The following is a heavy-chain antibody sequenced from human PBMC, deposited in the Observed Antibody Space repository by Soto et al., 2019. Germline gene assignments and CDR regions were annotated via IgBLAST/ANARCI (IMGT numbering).Heavy chain of an antibody. Sequence: PGGSLRLSCAASGFTFSSYAMHWVRQAPGKGLEWVAVISYDGSNKYYADSVKGRFTISRDNSKNTLYLQMNSLRAEDTAVYYCARPVAGNSYWGQGTLVTVSS. CDR1: GFTFSSYA. D-gene: IGHD6-19*01. CDR3: ARPVAGNSY. CDR2: ISYDGSNK. V-gene: IGHV3-30-3*01. J-gene: IGHJ4*02.